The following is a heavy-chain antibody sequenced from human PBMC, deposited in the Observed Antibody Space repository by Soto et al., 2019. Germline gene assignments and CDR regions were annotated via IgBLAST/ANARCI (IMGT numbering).Heavy chain of an antibody. D-gene: IGHD6-13*01. CDR1: GFSFSNYE. J-gene: IGHJ4*02. CDR3: ARDRAAGGY. CDR2: ISSGGDTI. Sequence: PGGSLRLSXAASGFSFSNYEMNWVRQAPGKGLEWVAYISSGGDTIHYADSVRGRFTVSRDNARNSLSLQMNTLRVEDTALYYCARDRAAGGYWGQGTLVTAPQ. V-gene: IGHV3-48*03.